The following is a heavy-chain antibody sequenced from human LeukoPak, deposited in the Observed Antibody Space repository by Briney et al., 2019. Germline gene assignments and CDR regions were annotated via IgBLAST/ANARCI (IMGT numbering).Heavy chain of an antibody. D-gene: IGHD2-15*01. CDR1: GFTFRSYG. V-gene: IGHV3-33*01. CDR2: IWCDGSNK. J-gene: IGHJ4*02. Sequence: GGSLRLSCAASGFTFRSYGMHWVRQAPGKGLEWVAIIWCDGSNKYYADSVKGRFTISRDNSKNTLYLQMGSLRAEDTAVYYCARVVGYCGGATCSFYFDYWGQGTLVTVSS. CDR3: ARVVGYCGGATCSFYFDY.